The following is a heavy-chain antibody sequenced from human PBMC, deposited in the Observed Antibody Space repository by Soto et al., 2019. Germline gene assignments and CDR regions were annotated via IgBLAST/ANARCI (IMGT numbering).Heavy chain of an antibody. J-gene: IGHJ4*02. V-gene: IGHV1-69*01. CDR2: ILPIINKS. D-gene: IGHD2-21*01. Sequence: QVQLVQPGAEVKRPGSSMRVSCKASGGTFGTYTIAWLRQPPGQGPEWMGGILPIINKSNYAQKFQGRVTITADESTSTAYMDLNSLRFDDTAVYYCARRVAGSAGGCEQWGQGTRVTVS. CDR1: GGTFGTYT. CDR3: ARRVAGSAGGCEQ.